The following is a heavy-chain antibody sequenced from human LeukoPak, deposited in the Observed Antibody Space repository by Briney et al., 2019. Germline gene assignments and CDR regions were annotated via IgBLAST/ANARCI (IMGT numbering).Heavy chain of an antibody. J-gene: IGHJ6*03. CDR3: ANTRRYSGYEKVGSDYYYMDV. V-gene: IGHV1-69*06. CDR1: GGTFSSYA. D-gene: IGHD5-12*01. Sequence: GASVKVSCKASGGTFSSYAISWVRQAPGQGLEWMGGIIPIFGTANYAQKFQGRVTITADKSTSTAYMELSSLRSEDTAVYYCANTRRYSGYEKVGSDYYYMDVWGKGTTVTVSS. CDR2: IIPIFGTA.